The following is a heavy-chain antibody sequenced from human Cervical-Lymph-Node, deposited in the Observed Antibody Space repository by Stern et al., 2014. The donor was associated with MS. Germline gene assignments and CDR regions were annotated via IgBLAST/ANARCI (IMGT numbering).Heavy chain of an antibody. Sequence: EEQLVQSGAEVKKPGESLKISCKGSGYSFTSDWIGWGRQMPGKGLEWMGILYPGDSDAKYSPSFQGQVTISVDKSINTAYLQWSSLKASDTAMYYCARSPCSSSCHQEDNFFDPWGQGTLVTVSS. CDR3: ARSPCSSSCHQEDNFFDP. V-gene: IGHV5-51*01. J-gene: IGHJ5*02. CDR1: GYSFTSDW. CDR2: LYPGDSDA. D-gene: IGHD2-2*01.